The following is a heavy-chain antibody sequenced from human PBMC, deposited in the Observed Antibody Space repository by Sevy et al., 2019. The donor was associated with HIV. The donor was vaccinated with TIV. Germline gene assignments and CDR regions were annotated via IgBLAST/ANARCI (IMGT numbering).Heavy chain of an antibody. CDR1: GYTFSTYG. CDR2: IGAYNGNR. D-gene: IGHD3-16*01. V-gene: IGHV1-18*01. CDR3: ARLSTARGESNWFDP. Sequence: ASVKVSCKASGYTFSTYGISWVRQAPGQGLEWMGWIGAYNGNRKYSQKFQDRITMTTDTSTMTAYMELRSLRSDDTAVYFCARLSTARGESNWFDPWGQGTLVTVSS. J-gene: IGHJ5*02.